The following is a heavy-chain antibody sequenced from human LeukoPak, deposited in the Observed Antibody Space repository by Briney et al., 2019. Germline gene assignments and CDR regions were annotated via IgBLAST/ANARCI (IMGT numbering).Heavy chain of an antibody. CDR3: AKDYGLYYDSSGFDY. CDR2: IWYDGTNK. J-gene: IGHJ4*02. Sequence: GGSLRLSCAASGFTFSSYGMHWVRQAPGKGLEWVALIWYDGTNKYYADSVKGRFTISRDNSKNTLYLQMNSLRAEDTAVYYCAKDYGLYYDSSGFDYWGQGTLVTVSS. D-gene: IGHD3-22*01. V-gene: IGHV3-33*06. CDR1: GFTFSSYG.